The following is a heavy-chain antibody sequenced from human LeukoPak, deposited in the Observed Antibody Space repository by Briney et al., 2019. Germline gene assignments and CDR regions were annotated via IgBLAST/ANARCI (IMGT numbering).Heavy chain of an antibody. CDR1: GFTFSSYA. CDR3: AKGNFAPMYSSGWYYFDY. D-gene: IGHD6-19*01. J-gene: IGHJ4*02. Sequence: PGGSLRLSCAASGFTFSSYAMSWVRQAPGKGLEWVSAISGSGGSTYYADSVKGRFTISRDNSKNTLYLQMNSLRAEDTAVYYCAKGNFAPMYSSGWYYFDYWGQGTLVTVSS. V-gene: IGHV3-23*01. CDR2: ISGSGGST.